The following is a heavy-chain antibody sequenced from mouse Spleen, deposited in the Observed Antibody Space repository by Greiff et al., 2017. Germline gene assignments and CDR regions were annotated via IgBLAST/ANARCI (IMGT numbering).Heavy chain of an antibody. J-gene: IGHJ1*01. V-gene: IGHV5-17*01. CDR3: ARDYYDYNWYFDV. CDR2: ISSGSSTI. D-gene: IGHD2-4*01. Sequence: EVKLVESGGGLVKPGGSLKLSCAASGFTFSDYGMHWVRQAPEKGLEWVAYISSGSSTIYYADTVKGRFTISRDNAKNTLFLQMTSLRSEDTAMYYCARDYYDYNWYFDVWGAGTTVTVSS. CDR1: GFTFSDYG.